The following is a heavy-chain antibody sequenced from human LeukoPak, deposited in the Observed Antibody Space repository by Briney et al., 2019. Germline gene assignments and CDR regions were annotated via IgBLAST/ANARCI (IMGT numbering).Heavy chain of an antibody. CDR3: TRDFFGIDY. V-gene: IGHV3-74*01. D-gene: IGHD3-3*01. Sequence: GGSLRLSCAASGFTFTSYWMHWVRQAPGKGLVWVSYISSDGTGTNYADSVKGRFTISRDNAKNTVYLQMNSLRAEDTAVYYCTRDFFGIDYWGQGTLSPSPQ. CDR1: GFTFTSYW. J-gene: IGHJ4*02. CDR2: ISSDGTGT.